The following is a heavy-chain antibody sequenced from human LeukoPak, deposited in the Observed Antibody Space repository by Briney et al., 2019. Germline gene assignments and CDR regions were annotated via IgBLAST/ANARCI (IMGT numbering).Heavy chain of an antibody. CDR2: MSSSSSYI. CDR1: GFTFGNYW. D-gene: IGHD6-19*01. J-gene: IGHJ3*02. CDR3: ARNIAVAGPHDAFDI. Sequence: GGSLRLSCAASGFTFGNYWMNWVRQAPGKGLEWVSSMSSSSSYIYYADSVKGRFTISRDNAKNSLYLQMNSLRAEDTAVYYCARNIAVAGPHDAFDIWGQGTMVTVSS. V-gene: IGHV3-21*01.